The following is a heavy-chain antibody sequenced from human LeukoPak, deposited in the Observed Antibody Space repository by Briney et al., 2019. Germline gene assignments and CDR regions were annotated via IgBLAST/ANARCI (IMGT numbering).Heavy chain of an antibody. CDR2: INHSGST. CDR3: ARDNTWSSSSFDY. J-gene: IGHJ4*02. V-gene: IGHV4-34*01. CDR1: GGSFSGYY. D-gene: IGHD6-6*01. Sequence: SETLSLTXAVYGGSFSGYYWSWIRQPPGKGLEWIGEINHSGSTNYNPSLKSRVTISVDTSKNQFSLKLSSVTAADTAVYYCARDNTWSSSSFDYWGQGTLVTVSS.